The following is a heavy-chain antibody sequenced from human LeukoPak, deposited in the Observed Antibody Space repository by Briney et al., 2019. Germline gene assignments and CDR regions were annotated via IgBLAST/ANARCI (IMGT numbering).Heavy chain of an antibody. CDR2: IIPIFGTA. J-gene: IGHJ6*02. CDR3: AREGKYSSSSSFNYYYYGMDV. CDR1: GYTFTSYY. D-gene: IGHD6-6*01. V-gene: IGHV1-69*13. Sequence: ASVKVSCKASGYTFTSYYMHWVRQAPGQGLEWMGGIIPIFGTANYAQKFQGRVTITADESTSTAYMELSSLRSEDTAVYYCAREGKYSSSSSFNYYYYGMDVWGQGTTVTVSS.